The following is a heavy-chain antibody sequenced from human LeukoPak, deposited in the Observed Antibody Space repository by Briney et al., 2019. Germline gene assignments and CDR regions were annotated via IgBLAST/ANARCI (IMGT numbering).Heavy chain of an antibody. J-gene: IGHJ4*02. CDR1: GGSISTYY. CDR2: IYYSGST. CDR3: ARDYYDSSGYRFDY. Sequence: SETLSLTCTVSGGSISTYYWSWIWQPPGKGLEWIGYIYYSGSTNYNPSLKSRVTISVDTSNNQFSLKLSSVTAADTAVYYCARDYYDSSGYRFDYWGQGTLVTVSS. V-gene: IGHV4-59*01. D-gene: IGHD3-22*01.